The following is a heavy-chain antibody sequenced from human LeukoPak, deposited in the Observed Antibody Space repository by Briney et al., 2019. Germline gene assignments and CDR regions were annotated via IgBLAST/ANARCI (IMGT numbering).Heavy chain of an antibody. Sequence: ASVKVSCKASGYTFTGYYMHWERQAPGQGLEWMGWINPNTGGTNYAQKFQGRVTMTRDTSISTAYMEMSRLRSDDTAVYYCARDSPRCSSTRCLMNEFDYWGQGTLVTVSS. V-gene: IGHV1-2*02. CDR3: ARDSPRCSSTRCLMNEFDY. J-gene: IGHJ4*02. CDR2: INPNTGGT. CDR1: GYTFTGYY. D-gene: IGHD2-2*01.